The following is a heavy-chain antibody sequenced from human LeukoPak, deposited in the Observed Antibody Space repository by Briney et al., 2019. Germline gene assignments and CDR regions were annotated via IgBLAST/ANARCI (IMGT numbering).Heavy chain of an antibody. CDR2: FSGSGGST. V-gene: IGHV3-23*01. J-gene: IGHJ4*02. D-gene: IGHD3-22*01. CDR1: GFTFSSFA. CDR3: AKLDYYDSSGQPRNY. Sequence: GGSLRLSCAASGFTFSSFAMSWVRQAPGKGLEWVSTFSGSGGSTYYADSVQGRFTISRHNSQNTLFLQMNSLRAADTAIYYCAKLDYYDSSGQPRNYWGQGTLVIVSS.